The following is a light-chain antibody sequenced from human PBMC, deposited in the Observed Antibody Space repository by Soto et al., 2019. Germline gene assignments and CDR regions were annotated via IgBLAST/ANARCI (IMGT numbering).Light chain of an antibody. CDR3: GTWDSSLSAGVV. Sequence: QSALTQPPSVSAAPGQKVTISCSGSSSNIGNNYVSWYQQFPGTAPKLLIYDNNRRPSGIPDRFSGSKSGTSATLDITGLQTGDEADYYCGTWDSSLSAGVVFGGGTKVTVL. CDR2: DNN. V-gene: IGLV1-51*01. J-gene: IGLJ2*01. CDR1: SSNIGNNY.